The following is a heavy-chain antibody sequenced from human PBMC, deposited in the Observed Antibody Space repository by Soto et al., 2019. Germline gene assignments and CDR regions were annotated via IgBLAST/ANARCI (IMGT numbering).Heavy chain of an antibody. CDR1: GGAISTYY. J-gene: IGHJ5*02. V-gene: IGHV4-4*07. CDR3: ARGQRFSDWFDP. Sequence: SETLSLTCTVSGGAISTYYWTWIRQPAGKGLEWIGRISSSGSTKYNPSLQSRVSMSLDTSNNQFSLRLTSVTAADTAVYYCARGQRFSDWFDPWGQGTLVTVSS. D-gene: IGHD3-3*01. CDR2: ISSSGST.